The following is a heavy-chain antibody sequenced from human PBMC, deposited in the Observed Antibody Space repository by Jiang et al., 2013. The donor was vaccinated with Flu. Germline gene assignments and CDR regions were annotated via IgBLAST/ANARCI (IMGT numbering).Heavy chain of an antibody. Sequence: WIRQPPGKALEWLALIYWDDDKRYSPSLKSRLTITKDTSKNQVVLTMTNMDPVDTATYYCARQNYGGVDYWGQGTLVTVSS. V-gene: IGHV2-5*02. D-gene: IGHD4-23*01. CDR3: ARQNYGGVDY. J-gene: IGHJ4*02. CDR2: IYWDDDK.